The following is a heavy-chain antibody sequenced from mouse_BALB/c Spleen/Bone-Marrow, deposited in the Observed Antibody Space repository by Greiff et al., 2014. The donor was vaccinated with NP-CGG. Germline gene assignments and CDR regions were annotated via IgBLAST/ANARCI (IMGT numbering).Heavy chain of an antibody. J-gene: IGHJ1*01. D-gene: IGHD4-1*01. CDR2: IDPANGNT. Sequence: EVKVEESGAELVKPGASVKLPCTASGFNIKDTYMHWVKQRPEQGLEWIGRIDPANGNTKYDPKFQGKATITAVTSSNTAYLQLSSLTSEDTAVYYCARAGRGRYFDVWGAGTTVTVSS. CDR3: ARAGRGRYFDV. CDR1: GFNIKDTY. V-gene: IGHV14-3*02.